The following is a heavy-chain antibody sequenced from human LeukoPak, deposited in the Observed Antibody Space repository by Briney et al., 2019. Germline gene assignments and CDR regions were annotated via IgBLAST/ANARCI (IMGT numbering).Heavy chain of an antibody. CDR1: GFTFSDHY. D-gene: IGHD5-24*01. V-gene: IGHV4-34*01. J-gene: IGHJ4*02. CDR3: ARTRWLQSLFDY. Sequence: LRLSCAASGFTFSDHYMDWVRQPPGKGLEWIGEINHSGSTNYNPSLKSRVTISVDTSKNQFSLKLRSVTAADTAVYYCARTRWLQSLFDYWGQGTLVTVSS. CDR2: INHSGST.